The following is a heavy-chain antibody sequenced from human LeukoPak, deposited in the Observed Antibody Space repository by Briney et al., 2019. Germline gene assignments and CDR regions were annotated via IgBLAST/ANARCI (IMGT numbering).Heavy chain of an antibody. J-gene: IGHJ2*01. CDR3: ARLRGVQTVSYWYFDL. V-gene: IGHV4-31*03. CDR1: GVSISSGGYY. CDR2: IYYSGST. D-gene: IGHD1-1*01. Sequence: PSQTLSLTCTVSGVSISSGGYYWSCIRQHPGKGLEWIGYIYYSGSTYYNPSLKSGVTISVDTSKNQFSLKLRSVTAADTAVYYCARLRGVQTVSYWYFDLWGRGTLVTVSS.